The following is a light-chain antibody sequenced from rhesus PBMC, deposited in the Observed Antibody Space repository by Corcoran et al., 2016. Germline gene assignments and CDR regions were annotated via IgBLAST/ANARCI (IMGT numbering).Light chain of an antibody. CDR3: QQHHSYPLT. V-gene: IGKV1-33*02. Sequence: DIQMTQSPSSLSASVGDTVTITCQASQGISKYLAWYQQKPGKAPTLLIYDASNLQSGVPSRFSGSGSGTEFTLTIRSLQPEDFATYYCQQHHSYPLTFGGGTKVEIE. CDR1: QGISKY. J-gene: IGKJ4*01. CDR2: DAS.